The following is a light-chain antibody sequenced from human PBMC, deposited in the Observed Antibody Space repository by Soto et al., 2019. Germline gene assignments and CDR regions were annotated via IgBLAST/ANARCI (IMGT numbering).Light chain of an antibody. CDR3: QQCNDFQYS. J-gene: IGKJ2*01. CDR2: KAT. Sequence: DIQMTQSPSTLSASVGDGVTITCRASQNIGSWLAWYQQKPGEAPKLLISKATNLQSGVPSRFSGSGSGTDFSLTISSLQPVDSATYFCQQCNDFQYSFGPGTKVDIK. V-gene: IGKV1-5*03. CDR1: QNIGSW.